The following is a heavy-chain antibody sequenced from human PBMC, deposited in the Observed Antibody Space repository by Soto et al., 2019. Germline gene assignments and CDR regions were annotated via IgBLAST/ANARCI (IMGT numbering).Heavy chain of an antibody. CDR3: AANYQEPSDDAFDV. CDR2: ISRNSRYT. J-gene: IGHJ3*01. Sequence: QVQLVESGGGLVKPGGSLRHSCAASGFTFSDYFMAWIRQAPGKGLEWIAYISRNSRYTNFADSVRGRFTISIDNAKNSLYIQVNDLIAEDTAVYYCAANYQEPSDDAFDVWGQGRMVTVS. CDR1: GFTFSDYF. V-gene: IGHV3-11*06. D-gene: IGHD2-2*01.